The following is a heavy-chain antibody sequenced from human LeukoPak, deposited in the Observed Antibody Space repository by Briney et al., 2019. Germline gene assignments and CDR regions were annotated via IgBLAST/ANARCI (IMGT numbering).Heavy chain of an antibody. Sequence: GGSLRLSCAASGFTFSSYGMHWVRQAPGKGLEWVAFIRYDGSDKYYADSVKGRFTISRDNSKNTLYLQMNSLRAEDTAVYYCAKVPLIAAPKHFDYWGQGTLVTVSS. CDR1: GFTFSSYG. CDR2: IRYDGSDK. CDR3: AKVPLIAAPKHFDY. J-gene: IGHJ4*02. V-gene: IGHV3-30*02. D-gene: IGHD6-13*01.